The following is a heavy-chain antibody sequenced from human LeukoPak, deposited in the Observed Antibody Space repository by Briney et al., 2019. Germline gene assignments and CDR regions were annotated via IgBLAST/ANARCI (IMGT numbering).Heavy chain of an antibody. CDR3: ARDVWFGDFTFDY. CDR1: GYTFTGYY. J-gene: IGHJ4*02. V-gene: IGHV1-2*02. CDR2: INPNSGGT. D-gene: IGHD3-10*01. Sequence: ASVKVSCKASGYTFTGYYIHWVRQAPGQGLEWMGWINPNSGGTNYPQKFQGRVTMIRDTSISTAYMELSRLTSDDTAVYFRARDVWFGDFTFDYWGQGALVTVSS.